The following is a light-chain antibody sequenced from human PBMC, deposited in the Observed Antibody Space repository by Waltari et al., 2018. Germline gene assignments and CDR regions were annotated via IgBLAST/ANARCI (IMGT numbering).Light chain of an antibody. CDR2: DVT. V-gene: IGLV2-11*01. CDR1: SGDVGGYNY. CDR3: CSYAGSHWV. J-gene: IGLJ3*02. Sequence: QAALTQPPSVSGPPGQSVAISCTGTSGDVGGYNYVSWYQQHPGKVPKLMIFDVTKRPSGVPDRFSGSKSGNTASLTISGLQAEDEADYYCCSYAGSHWVLGGGTKLTVL.